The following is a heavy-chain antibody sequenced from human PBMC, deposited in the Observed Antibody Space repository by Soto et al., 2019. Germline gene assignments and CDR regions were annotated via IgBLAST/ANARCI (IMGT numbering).Heavy chain of an antibody. D-gene: IGHD6-13*01. CDR2: IYYSGST. V-gene: IGHV4-59*01. CDR3: AREIAAPHYYYYMDV. Sequence: PSETQSLTCTVSGGSISSYYWSWIRQPPGKGLEWIGYIYYSGSTNYNPSLKSRVTISVDTSKNQFSLKLSSVTAADTAVYYCAREIAAPHYYYYMDVWGKGTTVTVSS. CDR1: GGSISSYY. J-gene: IGHJ6*03.